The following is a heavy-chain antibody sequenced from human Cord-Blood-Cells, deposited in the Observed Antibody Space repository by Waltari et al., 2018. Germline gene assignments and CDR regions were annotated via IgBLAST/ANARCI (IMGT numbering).Heavy chain of an antibody. CDR3: ARVGLSYSSSGYGMDV. V-gene: IGHV1-2*04. J-gene: IGHJ6*02. D-gene: IGHD6-6*01. Sequence: QVQLVQSGAEVKKPGASVKVSCKASGYTFTGYYMHWVRQAPGQGLGWMGGTNPNSGGTNDAQKFQGWVTMTRDTSISTAYMGLSRLRSDDTAVYYCARVGLSYSSSGYGMDVWGQGTTVTVSS. CDR2: TNPNSGGT. CDR1: GYTFTGYY.